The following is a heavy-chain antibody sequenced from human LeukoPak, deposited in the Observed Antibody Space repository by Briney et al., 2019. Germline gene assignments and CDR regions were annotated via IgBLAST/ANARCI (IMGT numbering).Heavy chain of an antibody. V-gene: IGHV1-69*13. CDR3: ARGWDSSGQIPFFY. J-gene: IGHJ4*02. Sequence: SVKVSCKASGGTFSSYAISWVRQAPGQGLEWMGGIIPIFGKGNYAQKFQGRVTITADESTGTAYMELSSLRSEDTAVYYCARGWDSSGQIPFFYWGQGTLVTVSS. CDR1: GGTFSSYA. D-gene: IGHD3-22*01. CDR2: IIPIFGKG.